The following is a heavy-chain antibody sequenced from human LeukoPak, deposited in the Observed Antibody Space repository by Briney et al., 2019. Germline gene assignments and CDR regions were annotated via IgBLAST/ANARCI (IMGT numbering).Heavy chain of an antibody. CDR2: ISAYNGNT. V-gene: IGHV1-18*04. D-gene: IGHD3-10*01. CDR3: AIAPALLLWFGELLG. J-gene: IGHJ4*02. CDR1: GYTFTSYG. Sequence: ASVKVSCKASGYTFTSYGISWVRQAPGQGLEWMGWISAYNGNTNYAQKLQGRVTMTTDTYTSTAYMELRSLRSDDTAVYYCAIAPALLLWFGELLGWGQGTLVTVSS.